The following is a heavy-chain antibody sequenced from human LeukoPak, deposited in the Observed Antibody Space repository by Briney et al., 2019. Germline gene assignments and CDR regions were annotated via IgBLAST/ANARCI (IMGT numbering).Heavy chain of an antibody. CDR2: IWYDGSNK. CDR3: AREQGGSYFGNYYFYGMDV. Sequence: GRSLRLSCAASGFTFSSYGMHWVRQAPGKGLEWVAVIWYDGSNKYYADSVKGRFTISRDNSKNTLYLQMNSLRAEDTAVYYCAREQGGSYFGNYYFYGMDVWGQGATVTVSS. J-gene: IGHJ6*02. CDR1: GFTFSSYG. D-gene: IGHD1-26*01. V-gene: IGHV3-33*01.